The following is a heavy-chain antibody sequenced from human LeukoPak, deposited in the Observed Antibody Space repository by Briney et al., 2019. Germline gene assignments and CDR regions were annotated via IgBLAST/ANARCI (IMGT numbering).Heavy chain of an antibody. Sequence: ASVKVSCTASGYTFTNYAMNWVRQAPGQGLEWMGWINTDTGNPTYAQGFTRRLVFTLDTSASTAYLQISSLKAEDTAVYYCARTLFGDQYQLLHNWFDPWGQGTLVTVSS. CDR3: ARTLFGDQYQLLHNWFDP. V-gene: IGHV7-4-1*02. J-gene: IGHJ5*02. D-gene: IGHD2-2*01. CDR2: INTDTGNP. CDR1: GYTFTNYA.